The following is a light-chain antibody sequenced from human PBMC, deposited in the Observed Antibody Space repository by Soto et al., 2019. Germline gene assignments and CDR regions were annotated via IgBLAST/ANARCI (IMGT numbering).Light chain of an antibody. J-gene: IGLJ3*02. V-gene: IGLV1-44*01. CDR2: SNN. Sequence: QSVLTQPPSASGTPGQRVTISCSGSSSNIGGYSVNWYRQLPGTAPTLLIFSNNRRPSGVPDRFSGSKSGTSASLAISGLQSEDEADYYCAVWGDSLTAAVFGGGTKLTVL. CDR1: SSNIGGYS. CDR3: AVWGDSLTAAV.